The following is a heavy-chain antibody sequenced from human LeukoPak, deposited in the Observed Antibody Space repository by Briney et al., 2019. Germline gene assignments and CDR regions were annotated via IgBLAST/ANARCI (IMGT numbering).Heavy chain of an antibody. CDR3: ARDHRGSGSRYYYYMDV. J-gene: IGHJ6*03. D-gene: IGHD3-10*01. CDR1: GFTFSSYW. Sequence: GGSLRLSCAASGFTFSSYWMHWVRQAPGKGLVWVSRINSDGSSTSYADSVKGRFTISRDNAKNTLYLQMNSLRAEDTAVYYCARDHRGSGSRYYYYMDVWGKGTTVTISS. V-gene: IGHV3-74*01. CDR2: INSDGSST.